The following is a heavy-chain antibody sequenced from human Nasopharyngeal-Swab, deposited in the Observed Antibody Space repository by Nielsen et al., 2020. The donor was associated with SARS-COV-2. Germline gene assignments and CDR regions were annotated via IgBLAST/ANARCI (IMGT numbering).Heavy chain of an antibody. Sequence: SLKISCAASGFTFDDYAMHWVRQAPGKGLEWVSGISWNSGSIGYADSVKGRLTISRDNAKNSLYLQMNSLRAEDTALYYCAKEPSAVTSYDYYGMDVWGQGTTVTVSS. CDR1: GFTFDDYA. CDR2: ISWNSGSI. J-gene: IGHJ6*02. D-gene: IGHD4-11*01. CDR3: AKEPSAVTSYDYYGMDV. V-gene: IGHV3-9*01.